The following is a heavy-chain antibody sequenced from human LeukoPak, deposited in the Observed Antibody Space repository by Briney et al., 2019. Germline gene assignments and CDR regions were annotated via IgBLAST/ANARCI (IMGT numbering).Heavy chain of an antibody. CDR3: ARGTYYHDSSGYIRYNWFDP. V-gene: IGHV1-2*02. D-gene: IGHD3-22*01. J-gene: IGHJ5*02. CDR1: GYTFTGYY. CDR2: INPNSGGT. Sequence: ASVKVSCKASGYTFTGYYMHWVRQAPGQGLEWMGWINPNSGGTNYAQKFQGRVTMTRDTSISTAYMELSRLRSDDTAVYYCARGTYYHDSSGYIRYNWFDPWGQGTLVTVSS.